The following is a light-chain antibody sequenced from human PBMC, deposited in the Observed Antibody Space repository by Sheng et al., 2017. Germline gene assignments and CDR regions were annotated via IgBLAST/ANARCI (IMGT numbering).Light chain of an antibody. V-gene: IGKV3-15*01. J-gene: IGKJ2*03. CDR2: DAS. Sequence: EIVMTQSPATLSVSPGERATLSCRASQSVNSKLAWYQQKPGQAPRLLIFDASTRAAGVPVRFTGSGSGTEFTLTISNLQSEDFAVYFCQQYKDWPPRSFGQGTKLEIK. CDR3: QQYKDWPPRS. CDR1: QSVNSK.